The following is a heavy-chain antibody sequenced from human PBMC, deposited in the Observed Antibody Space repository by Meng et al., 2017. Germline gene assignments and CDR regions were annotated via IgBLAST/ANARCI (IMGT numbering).Heavy chain of an antibody. V-gene: IGHV1-8*02. Sequence: QVQLVQSGDGVRKPGASVTVTLKVSGYTFTGYYRNWVRQAPGQGLEWMGWMNPNSGNTGYAQKFQGRVTMARNTSISTAYMEPSSLRSEDTAVYYCARGPNRWTGFDYWGQGTLVTVSS. CDR3: ARGPNRWTGFDY. D-gene: IGHD3/OR15-3a*01. J-gene: IGHJ4*02. CDR2: MNPNSGNT. CDR1: GYTFTGYY.